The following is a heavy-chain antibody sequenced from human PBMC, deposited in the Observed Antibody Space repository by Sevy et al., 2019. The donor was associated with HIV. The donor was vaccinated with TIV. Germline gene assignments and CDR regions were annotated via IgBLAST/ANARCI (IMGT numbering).Heavy chain of an antibody. D-gene: IGHD3-3*01. CDR1: GFTFSRYW. CDR3: AREGVDFWSGPMDFDYGMDV. CDR2: INTHGTNT. V-gene: IGHV3-74*01. J-gene: IGHJ6*02. Sequence: GGSLRLSCAASGFTFSRYWMHWVRHAPGKGLVWVSRINTHGTNTIYADYVKGRFIISRDNAKNTVSLQMNSLRADDTGVYYCAREGVDFWSGPMDFDYGMDVWGQGTTVTVSS.